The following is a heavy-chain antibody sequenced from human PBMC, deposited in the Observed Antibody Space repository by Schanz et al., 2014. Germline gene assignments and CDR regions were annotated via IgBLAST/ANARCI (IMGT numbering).Heavy chain of an antibody. CDR2: IIPIHGIV. J-gene: IGHJ3*02. Sequence: QVQLVQSGAEVKKPGASVKVSCKASGYTFISYGIKWVRQAPGQGLEWMGRIIPIHGIVNYAQRFQGRVRITADKSTSTAYMELSSLRSDDTAVYYCARGGGPEDVFDIWGQGTILTVSS. D-gene: IGHD5-12*01. CDR3: ARGGGPEDVFDI. CDR1: GYTFISYG. V-gene: IGHV1-69*04.